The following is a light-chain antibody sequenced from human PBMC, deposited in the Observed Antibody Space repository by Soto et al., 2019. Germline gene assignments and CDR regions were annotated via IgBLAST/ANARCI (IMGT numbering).Light chain of an antibody. J-gene: IGKJ3*01. CDR2: DAS. Sequence: IQMTQSPSTLSASVGDRVTITCRASQSISSWLAWYQQKPGTAPKLLIYDASSLESGVPSRFSGSGSGTEFTLTISSLQPDDFATYYCQQYNSYPLTFGPGTKVDIK. CDR3: QQYNSYPLT. V-gene: IGKV1-5*01. CDR1: QSISSW.